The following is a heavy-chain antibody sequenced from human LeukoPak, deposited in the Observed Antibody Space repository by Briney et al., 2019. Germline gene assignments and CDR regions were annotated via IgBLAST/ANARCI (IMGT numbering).Heavy chain of an antibody. Sequence: GGSLRLSCVASGFTFSEYGMHWVRQAPGKGLEWMAVISYHGSNIYFAESVKGRFSISRDDSKNTLYLQMNSLRAEDTAVYYCARDQTYYDILTGYPDYWGQGTLVTVSS. J-gene: IGHJ4*02. CDR1: GFTFSEYG. CDR2: ISYHGSNI. CDR3: ARDQTYYDILTGYPDY. D-gene: IGHD3-9*01. V-gene: IGHV3-30*03.